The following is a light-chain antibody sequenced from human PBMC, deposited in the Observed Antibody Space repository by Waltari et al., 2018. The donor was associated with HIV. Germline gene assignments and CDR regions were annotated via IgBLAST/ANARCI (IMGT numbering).Light chain of an antibody. Sequence: DIVMTQSPDSLAVSLGETATINCRSSQSLLYSSNHKNYLAWYQHKPGQPPKLLIYWASTRESGVPDRFSGSESGTDFTLTISSLQADDVAVYYCQQYYTTPRTFGQGTKLEIK. V-gene: IGKV4-1*01. CDR2: WAS. CDR1: QSLLYSSNHKNY. J-gene: IGKJ2*01. CDR3: QQYYTTPRT.